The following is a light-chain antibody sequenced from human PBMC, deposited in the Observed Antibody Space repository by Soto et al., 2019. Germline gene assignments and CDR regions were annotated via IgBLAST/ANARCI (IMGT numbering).Light chain of an antibody. V-gene: IGLV2-8*01. CDR2: EVS. J-gene: IGLJ2*01. CDR1: SSDVGGYNF. CDR3: SSYAGSNNVV. Sequence: QSALTQPPSASGSPGQSVTISCTGTSSDVGGYNFVSWYQQRPGKVPKLMIYEVSERPSGVPDRFSGSKSGNTASLTVSGLQAEDEADYYCSSYAGSNNVVFGGGTKLTVL.